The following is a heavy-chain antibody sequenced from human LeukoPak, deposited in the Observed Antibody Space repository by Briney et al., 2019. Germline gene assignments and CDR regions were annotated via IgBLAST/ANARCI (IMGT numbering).Heavy chain of an antibody. D-gene: IGHD4-23*01. J-gene: IGHJ5*02. CDR1: GGSISTYY. CDR3: ARAESSSRGNLRFDP. CDR2: IYYSGNT. Sequence: SETLSLTCTVSGGSISTYYWSWIRQPPGKGLEWIGYIYYSGNTNFNPALKSRVTMSVDTSKNQFSLKLSSVTAADTAVYYCARAESSSRGNLRFDPWGQGTLVTVSS. V-gene: IGHV4-59*01.